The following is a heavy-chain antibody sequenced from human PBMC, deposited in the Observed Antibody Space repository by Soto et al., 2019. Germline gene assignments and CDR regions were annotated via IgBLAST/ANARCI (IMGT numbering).Heavy chain of an antibody. V-gene: IGHV1-3*01. CDR2: INAGNGNT. J-gene: IGHJ4*02. D-gene: IGHD2-21*02. CDR1: GYTFTSYA. Sequence: VKVSCKASGYTFTSYAMHWVRQAPGQRLEWMGWINAGNGNTKYSQKFQGRVTITRDTSASTAYMELSSLRSEDTAVYYCARSIVVVTALDYWGQGTLVTVS. CDR3: ARSIVVVTALDY.